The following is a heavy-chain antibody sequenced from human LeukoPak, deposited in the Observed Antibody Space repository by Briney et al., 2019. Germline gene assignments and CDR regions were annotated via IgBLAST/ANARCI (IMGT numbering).Heavy chain of an antibody. Sequence: SETLSLTCTVSGGSISSYYWSWLRQPPGKGLEWIGYISYSGSTNYKPSLTSRGTISVDTSKNQFSLKLSSVTAADTAVYYCARYVWGSYPTFEDYWGQGTLVTVSS. D-gene: IGHD3-16*02. J-gene: IGHJ4*02. CDR1: GGSISSYY. V-gene: IGHV4-59*01. CDR2: ISYSGST. CDR3: ARYVWGSYPTFEDY.